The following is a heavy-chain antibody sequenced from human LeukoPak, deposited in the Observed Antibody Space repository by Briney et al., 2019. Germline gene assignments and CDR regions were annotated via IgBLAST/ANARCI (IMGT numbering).Heavy chain of an antibody. CDR2: IYHSRST. CDR3: AKVASGSYYNWPFDY. Sequence: PSETLSLTCTVSGGSISSTSYYWGWIRQPPGKGLEWIGEIYHSRSTNYNPSLKSRVTISVDKSKNQFSLKLSSVTAEDTAVYYCAKVASGSYYNWPFDYWGQGTLVTVSS. V-gene: IGHV4-39*07. J-gene: IGHJ4*02. CDR1: GGSISSTSYY. D-gene: IGHD1-26*01.